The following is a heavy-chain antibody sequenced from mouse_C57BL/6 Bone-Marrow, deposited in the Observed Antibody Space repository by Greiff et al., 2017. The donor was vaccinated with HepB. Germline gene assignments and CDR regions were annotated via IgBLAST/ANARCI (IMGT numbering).Heavy chain of an antibody. CDR3: ARSLRQLRPYYYAMDY. J-gene: IGHJ4*01. V-gene: IGHV1-55*01. CDR2: IYPGSGST. D-gene: IGHD3-2*02. Sequence: QVQLQQPGAELVKPGASVKMSCKASGYTFTSYWITWVKQRPGQGLEWIGDIYPGSGSTNYNEKFKSKATLTVDTASSTAYMQLSSLTSEDSAVYYCARSLRQLRPYYYAMDYWGQGTSVTVSS. CDR1: GYTFTSYW.